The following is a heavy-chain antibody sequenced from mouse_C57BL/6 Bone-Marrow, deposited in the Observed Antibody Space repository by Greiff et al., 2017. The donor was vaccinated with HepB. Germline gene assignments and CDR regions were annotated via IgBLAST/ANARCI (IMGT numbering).Heavy chain of an antibody. CDR3: ASLYYGSRNAMDY. CDR2: IDPEDGET. J-gene: IGHJ4*01. V-gene: IGHV14-2*01. CDR1: GFNIKDYY. Sequence: VQLQQSGAELVKPGALVKLSCTASGFNIKDYYMHWVKQRTEQGLEWIGRIDPEDGETKYAPKFQGKATITAYTSSNTAYLQLSSLTSEDTAVYYCASLYYGSRNAMDYWGQGTSVTVSS. D-gene: IGHD1-1*01.